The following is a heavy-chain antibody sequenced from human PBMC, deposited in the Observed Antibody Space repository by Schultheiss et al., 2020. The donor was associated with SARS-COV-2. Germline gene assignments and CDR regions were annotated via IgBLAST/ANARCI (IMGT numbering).Heavy chain of an antibody. V-gene: IGHV1-18*01. Sequence: GGSLRLSCKASGYTFTSYGISWVRQAPGQGLEWMGWISAYNGNTNYAQKLQGRVTMTTDTSTSTAYMELRSLRSDDTAVYYCARDPYSSGWYWSFDYWGQGTLVTVSS. CDR1: GYTFTSYG. J-gene: IGHJ4*02. CDR2: ISAYNGNT. D-gene: IGHD6-19*01. CDR3: ARDPYSSGWYWSFDY.